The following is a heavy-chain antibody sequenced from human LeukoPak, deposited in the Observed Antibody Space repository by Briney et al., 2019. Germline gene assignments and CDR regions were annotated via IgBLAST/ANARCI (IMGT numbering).Heavy chain of an antibody. CDR3: ASGFLVSSSWYEVANWFDP. J-gene: IGHJ5*02. Sequence: SETLSLTCTVSGGSISSSSYYWGWIRQPPGKGLEWIGSIYYSGSTYYNPSLKSRVTISVDTSKNQFSLKLSSVTAADTAVYYCASGFLVSSSWYEVANWFDPWGQGTLVTVSS. V-gene: IGHV4-39*07. D-gene: IGHD6-13*01. CDR2: IYYSGST. CDR1: GGSISSSSYY.